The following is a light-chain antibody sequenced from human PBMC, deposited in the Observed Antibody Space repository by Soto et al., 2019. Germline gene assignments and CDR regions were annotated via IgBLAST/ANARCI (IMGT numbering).Light chain of an antibody. J-gene: IGKJ1*01. Sequence: DIQMTQSPSSLSASVGDEVTITCRASQTIMTYLNWYQLKPGKPPRLLIYAASSLQSGVPSRFSGSGSGTDFTLTISSLQPEDFATYYCQQYNSYSPWTFGQGTKWIS. V-gene: IGKV1-39*01. CDR1: QTIMTY. CDR3: QQYNSYSPWT. CDR2: AAS.